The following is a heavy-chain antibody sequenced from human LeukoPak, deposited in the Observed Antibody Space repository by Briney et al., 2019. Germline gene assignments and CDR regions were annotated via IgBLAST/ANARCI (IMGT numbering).Heavy chain of an antibody. CDR2: ISYDGSNK. CDR3: AKDLSLRSSDWYPGFDS. J-gene: IGHJ4*02. D-gene: IGHD6-19*01. V-gene: IGHV3-30-3*01. Sequence: GGSLRLSCAASGFTFSSYAMHWVRRAPGKGLEWVAVISYDGSNKYYADSVKGRFIISTDNSKNTLYLQMNSLRAEDTAVYYCAKDLSLRSSDWYPGFDSWGQGTLVTVSS. CDR1: GFTFSSYA.